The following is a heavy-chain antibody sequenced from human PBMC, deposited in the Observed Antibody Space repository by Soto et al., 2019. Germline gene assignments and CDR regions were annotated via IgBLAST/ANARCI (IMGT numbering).Heavy chain of an antibody. CDR3: ARPSEVAATGVGFDY. CDR2: IYPGDSDT. V-gene: IGHV5-51*01. D-gene: IGHD2-15*01. Sequence: GESLKISCKGSGYTFPSYWIGWVRQMPGKGLEWMGIIYPGDSDTRYSPSFQGQVTISADKSISTAYLQWSSLKASDTAMYYCARPSEVAATGVGFDYWGQGTLVTVSS. CDR1: GYTFPSYW. J-gene: IGHJ4*02.